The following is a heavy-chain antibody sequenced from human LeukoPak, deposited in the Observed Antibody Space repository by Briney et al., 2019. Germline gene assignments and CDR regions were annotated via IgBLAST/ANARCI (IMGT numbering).Heavy chain of an antibody. CDR3: AGVKMTTFDY. J-gene: IGHJ4*02. CDR1: GFTFSNYA. V-gene: IGHV3-66*01. CDR2: IYSDGST. D-gene: IGHD5-24*01. Sequence: GGSLRLSCAASGFTFSNYAMSWVRQAPGKGLEWVSVIYSDGSTYYADSVKGRFTISRDNSKNTLYLQVNSLRAEDTAVYYCAGVKMTTFDYWGQGTLVTVSS.